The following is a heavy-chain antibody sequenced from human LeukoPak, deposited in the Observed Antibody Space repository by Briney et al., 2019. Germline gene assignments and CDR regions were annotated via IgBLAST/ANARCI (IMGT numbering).Heavy chain of an antibody. CDR1: GGSISSNY. D-gene: IGHD6-19*01. CDR2: IYDSGTT. CDR3: ARSTGGWSYFDH. Sequence: SETLSLTCTVSGGSISSNYWGWIRQPPGKGLEWIGYIYDSGTTNYNPSLKSRATISEDMSKNQFSLKVRSVTAADTAVYYCARSTGGWSYFDHWGQGILVTVSS. V-gene: IGHV4-59*01. J-gene: IGHJ4*02.